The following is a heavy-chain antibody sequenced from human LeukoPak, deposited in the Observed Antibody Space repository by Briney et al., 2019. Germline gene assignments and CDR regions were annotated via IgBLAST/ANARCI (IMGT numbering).Heavy chain of an antibody. Sequence: GGSLRLSCAASGFTFSTYGMHWVRQAPGKGPEWVAVISYDGSNEYYADSVKGRFTISRDNSKNTLYLQMSSLRAEDTAVYYCAKEFNRGLPDYWGQGTLVTVPS. J-gene: IGHJ4*02. CDR3: AKEFNRGLPDY. CDR2: ISYDGSNE. CDR1: GFTFSTYG. D-gene: IGHD2-21*01. V-gene: IGHV3-30*18.